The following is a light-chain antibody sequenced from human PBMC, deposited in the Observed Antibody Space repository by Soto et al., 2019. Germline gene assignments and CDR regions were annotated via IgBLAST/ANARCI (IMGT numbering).Light chain of an antibody. J-gene: IGKJ2*01. V-gene: IGKV3-20*01. CDR1: QSVSSIY. CDR2: GAS. Sequence: EIVLTQSPGTLSLSPGERATLSCRASQSVSSIYLAWYQQKPGQAHRLLIYGASSRATGIPDRVSGSGSGKDLTLNISRLEPEDVVGYYCQQYGRSSYTFGQGTKLEIK. CDR3: QQYGRSSYT.